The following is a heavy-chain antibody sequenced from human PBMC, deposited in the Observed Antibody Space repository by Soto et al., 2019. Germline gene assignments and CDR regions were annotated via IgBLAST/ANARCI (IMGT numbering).Heavy chain of an antibody. D-gene: IGHD3-22*01. J-gene: IGHJ6*02. V-gene: IGHV1-2*02. CDR2: INPNSGGT. CDR3: ARDGAYYYDSSGYTDYYYYGMDV. CDR1: GYTFTGYY. Sequence: ASVKVSCKASGYTFTGYYMHWVRQAPGQGLEWMGWINPNSGGTNYAQKFQGRVTMTRDTSISTAYMELSRLRSDDTAVYYCARDGAYYYDSSGYTDYYYYGMDVWGQGTPVTVSS.